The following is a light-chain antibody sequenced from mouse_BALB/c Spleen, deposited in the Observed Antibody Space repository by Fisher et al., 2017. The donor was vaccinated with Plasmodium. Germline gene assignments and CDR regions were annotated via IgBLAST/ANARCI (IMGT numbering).Light chain of an antibody. CDR3: QQSNSWPLT. CDR1: QSITKN. V-gene: IGKV5-43*01. J-gene: IGKJ5*01. Sequence: DIVLTQTPVTLSVTPGDSVSLSCRASQSITKNLHWYQQKSHESPRLLITYASPSISGIPSRFSGSGSGTDFTLSINSVETEDFGMYFCQQSNSWPLTFGAGTKLELK. CDR2: YAS.